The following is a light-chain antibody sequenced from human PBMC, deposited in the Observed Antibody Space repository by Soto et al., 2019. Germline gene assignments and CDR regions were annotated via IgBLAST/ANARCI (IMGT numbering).Light chain of an antibody. CDR2: EAS. V-gene: IGKV1-5*01. CDR1: QYINTW. Sequence: DIQMTQSPSTLSASVGDRVTITCRASQYINTWLAWYQQNPGKAPKLLIHEASSLESGVPSRFRGSGSGTEFPLTISSLQPDDFATYYCQQYSTYPLTFGGGTKVQIK. J-gene: IGKJ4*01. CDR3: QQYSTYPLT.